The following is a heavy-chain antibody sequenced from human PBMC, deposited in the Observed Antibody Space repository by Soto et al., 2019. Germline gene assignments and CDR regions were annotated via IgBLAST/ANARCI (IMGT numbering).Heavy chain of an antibody. CDR1: GFTFSSYS. Sequence: GGSLRLSCAASGFTFSSYSMNWVRQAPGKGLEWISYITNGGTTLYYADSVKGRFTISRDNAKNSLYLHMNTLRDDDTAVYYCATPVVRFLEWTTDYWGQGTLVTVSS. CDR3: ATPVVRFLEWTTDY. CDR2: ITNGGTTL. D-gene: IGHD3-3*01. V-gene: IGHV3-48*02. J-gene: IGHJ4*02.